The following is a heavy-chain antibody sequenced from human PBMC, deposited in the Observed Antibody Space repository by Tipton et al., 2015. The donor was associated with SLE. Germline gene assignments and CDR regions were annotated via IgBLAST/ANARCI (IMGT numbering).Heavy chain of an antibody. CDR3: AKEVLDSTSWSVYYYYGMDV. D-gene: IGHD6-13*01. CDR2: VSGTTT. Sequence: SLRLSCAASGFTFSNFAMTWVRQAPGKGLEWVSTVSGTTTHYADSVKGRLTVSRDNSKNTLFLQMHSPRADDTAVYYCAKEVLDSTSWSVYYYYGMDVWGQGTTVTVSS. CDR1: GFTFSNFA. J-gene: IGHJ6*02. V-gene: IGHV3-23*01.